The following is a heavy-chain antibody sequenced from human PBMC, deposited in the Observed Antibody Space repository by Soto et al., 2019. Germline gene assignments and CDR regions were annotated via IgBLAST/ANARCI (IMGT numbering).Heavy chain of an antibody. CDR2: IKSKTDGGTT. J-gene: IGHJ6*02. Sequence: EVQLVESGGGLIQPGGSLRLSCAASGFTFSNAWMSWVRQAPGKGLEWVGRIKSKTDGGTTDYAAPVKGRFTISRDDSKNTLYLQMNSLKTEDTAVYYCIVAPVPDGMDVWGQGTTVTVSS. D-gene: IGHD5-12*01. CDR1: GFTFSNAW. CDR3: IVAPVPDGMDV. V-gene: IGHV3-15*01.